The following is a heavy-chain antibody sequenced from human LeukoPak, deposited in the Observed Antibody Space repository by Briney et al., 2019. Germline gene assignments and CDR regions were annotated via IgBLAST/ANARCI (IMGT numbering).Heavy chain of an antibody. CDR1: GYTFTSYG. CDR3: ASSNYGSGSYNPAYYYYYGMDV. D-gene: IGHD3-10*01. CDR2: ISAYNGNT. Sequence: GASVKVSCKASGYTFTSYGISWVRQAPGQGLEWMGWISAYNGNTNYAQKLQGRVTMTTDTSTSTAYMELRSLRSDDTAVYYCASSNYGSGSYNPAYYYYYGMDVWGQGTTVTVSS. J-gene: IGHJ6*02. V-gene: IGHV1-18*01.